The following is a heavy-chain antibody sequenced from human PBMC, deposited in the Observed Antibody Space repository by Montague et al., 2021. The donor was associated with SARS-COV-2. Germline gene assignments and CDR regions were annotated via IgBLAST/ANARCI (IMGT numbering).Heavy chain of an antibody. CDR1: GASINSRY. CDR2: YYSGST. Sequence: SETLSLTCTVSGASINSRYWCWIRQPPGKGLGWIGYYYSGSTKYNPSLKSRVTISVDTSKNQFSVMVTSVTAAATAVDYCARQGGSNYGWFDPWGQGTLVTVSS. D-gene: IGHD1-26*01. J-gene: IGHJ5*02. V-gene: IGHV4-59*08. CDR3: ARQGGSNYGWFDP.